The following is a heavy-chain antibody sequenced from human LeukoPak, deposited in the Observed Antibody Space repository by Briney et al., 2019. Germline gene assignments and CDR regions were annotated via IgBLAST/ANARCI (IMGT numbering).Heavy chain of an antibody. CDR3: ARQSRSWYYLDY. CDR2: IYYSGST. J-gene: IGHJ4*02. CDR1: GGSISSSSSY. Sequence: PSETLSLTCTVSGGSISSSSSYWGWVRQPPGTGLEWIGSIYYSGSTYYNPSLKSRVTISVDTSKNQFSLKLSSVTAADTAVYYCARQSRSWYYLDYWGQGTLVTVSS. D-gene: IGHD6-13*01. V-gene: IGHV4-39*01.